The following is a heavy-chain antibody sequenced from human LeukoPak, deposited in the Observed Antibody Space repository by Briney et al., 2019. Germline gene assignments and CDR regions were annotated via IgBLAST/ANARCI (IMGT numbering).Heavy chain of an antibody. D-gene: IGHD3-3*01. CDR3: TTSLYYDFWSGYYRPDY. CDR1: GFTFSDAW. CDR2: IKSKTDGGTT. V-gene: IGHV3-15*01. J-gene: IGHJ4*02. Sequence: PGGSLRLSCAASGFTFSDAWMSWVRQAPGKGLEWVGRIKSKTDGGTTDYAAPVKGRFTISRDDSKNTLYLQMNSLKTEDTAVYYCTTSLYYDFWSGYYRPDYWGQGTLVTVSS.